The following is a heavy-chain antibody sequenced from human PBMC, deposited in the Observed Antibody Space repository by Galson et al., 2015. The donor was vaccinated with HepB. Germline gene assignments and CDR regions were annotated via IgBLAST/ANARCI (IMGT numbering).Heavy chain of an antibody. CDR3: ARGTKIGSSWANSPHYYYYYMDV. D-gene: IGHD6-13*01. Sequence: SVKVSCKASGGTFSSYAISWVRQAPGQGLEWMGRIIPILGIANYAQKFQGRVTITADKSTSTAYMELSSLRSEDTAVYYCARGTKIGSSWANSPHYYYYYMDVWGKGTTVTVSS. V-gene: IGHV1-69*04. CDR1: GGTFSSYA. CDR2: IIPILGIA. J-gene: IGHJ6*03.